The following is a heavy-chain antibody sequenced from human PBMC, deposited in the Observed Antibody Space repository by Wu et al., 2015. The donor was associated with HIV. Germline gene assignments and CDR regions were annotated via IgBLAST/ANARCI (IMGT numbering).Heavy chain of an antibody. D-gene: IGHD2-2*01. J-gene: IGHJ3*02. CDR1: GYTFTSYG. V-gene: IGHV1-18*01. CDR2: ISAYNGNT. Sequence: QVQLVQSGAEVKKPGASVKVSCKASGYTFTSYGISWVRQAPGQGLEWMGWISAYNGNTNYAQKLQGRVTMTTDTSTSTAYMELRSLRSDDTAVYYCARDYCSSTSCYWQSAFDIWGQGTMVTVSS. CDR3: ARDYCSSTSCYWQSAFDI.